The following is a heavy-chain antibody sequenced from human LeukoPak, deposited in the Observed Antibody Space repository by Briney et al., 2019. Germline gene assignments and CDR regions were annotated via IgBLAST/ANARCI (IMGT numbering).Heavy chain of an antibody. Sequence: SETLSLTCTVSGGSISSYYWSWIRQPPGKGLEWIGYIYYSGSTNYNPSLKSRVTISVDTSKNQFSLKLSSVTAADTAVYYCARGFSPSGAAAGWFDPWGQGTLVTVSP. CDR2: IYYSGST. D-gene: IGHD6-13*01. V-gene: IGHV4-59*01. J-gene: IGHJ5*02. CDR1: GGSISSYY. CDR3: ARGFSPSGAAAGWFDP.